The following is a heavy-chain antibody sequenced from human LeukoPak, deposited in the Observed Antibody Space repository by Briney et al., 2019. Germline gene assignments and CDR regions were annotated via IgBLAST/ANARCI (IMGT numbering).Heavy chain of an antibody. Sequence: GASVKVSCKASGYTFSDYDVNWVRQAPGQGLEWMGWMNPTSGDTGYAQKFQGRVTMTRSISKNTAYMELSRLRSEDTAVYFCARVVMKAFYYYYIDVWGKGTT. V-gene: IGHV1-8*01. J-gene: IGHJ6*03. CDR3: ARVVMKAFYYYYIDV. D-gene: IGHD2-21*01. CDR2: MNPTSGDT. CDR1: GYTFSDYD.